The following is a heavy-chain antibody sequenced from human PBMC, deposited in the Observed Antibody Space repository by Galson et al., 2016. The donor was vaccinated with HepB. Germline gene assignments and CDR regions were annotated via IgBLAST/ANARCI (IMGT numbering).Heavy chain of an antibody. J-gene: IGHJ4*02. CDR2: IYYSGST. CDR1: GGSISSHY. Sequence: ETLSLTCNVSGGSISSHYWSWIRQPPGKRLEWLGYIYYSGSTNYNPSLKSRVTMSVDRSNGRFSLELTSVTAADTAVYYCARVATYYDSGSYMGVADYWGQGTLVTVSS. D-gene: IGHD3-10*01. CDR3: ARVATYYDSGSYMGVADY. V-gene: IGHV4-59*11.